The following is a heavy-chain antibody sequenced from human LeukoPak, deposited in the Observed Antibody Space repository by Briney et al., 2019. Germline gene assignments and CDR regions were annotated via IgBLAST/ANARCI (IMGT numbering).Heavy chain of an antibody. D-gene: IGHD2-2*02. V-gene: IGHV1-69*13. CDR2: IIPIFGTA. CDR1: GYTFTSYY. J-gene: IGHJ4*02. Sequence: SVKVSCKASGYTFTSYYMHWVRQAPGQGLEWMGGIIPIFGTANYAQKFQGRVTITADESTSTAYMELSSLRSEDTAVYYCASPLSDCSSTSCYTAFFDYWGQGTLVTVSS. CDR3: ASPLSDCSSTSCYTAFFDY.